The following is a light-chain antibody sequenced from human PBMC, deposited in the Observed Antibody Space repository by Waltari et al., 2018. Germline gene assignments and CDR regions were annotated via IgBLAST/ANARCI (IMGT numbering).Light chain of an antibody. CDR1: ESIGRT. Sequence: EIVLTQSPGTLSLSPGERATLSCRASESIGRTLDWYQQKPGQPPRLLVYDASIRATGIPGRFSGSGSGTDFSLTISRLEPEDFAVYYCQKYGTRPATFGQGTKVEIK. J-gene: IGKJ1*01. CDR2: DAS. CDR3: QKYGTRPAT. V-gene: IGKV3-20*01.